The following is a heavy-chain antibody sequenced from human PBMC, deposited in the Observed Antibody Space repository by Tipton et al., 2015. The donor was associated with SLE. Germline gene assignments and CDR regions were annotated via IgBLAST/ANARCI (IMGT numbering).Heavy chain of an antibody. CDR1: GYTFTSYG. D-gene: IGHD3-22*01. J-gene: IGHJ4*02. Sequence: QSGAEVKKPGASVKVSCKASGYTFTSYGISWVRQAPGQGLEWMGWISGYNGNTNYAQKFQGRVTMTTDTSTSTAYMELRSLRSDDTAVYYCARGYYYDSSGIWDYFDYWGQGTLVTVSS. V-gene: IGHV1-18*01. CDR2: ISGYNGNT. CDR3: ARGYYYDSSGIWDYFDY.